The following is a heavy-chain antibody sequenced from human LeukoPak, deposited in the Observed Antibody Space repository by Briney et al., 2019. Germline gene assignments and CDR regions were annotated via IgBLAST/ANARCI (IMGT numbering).Heavy chain of an antibody. D-gene: IGHD3-10*01. J-gene: IGHJ4*02. CDR1: GFTFSSYS. V-gene: IGHV3-48*04. CDR3: ARDLGPVGSGSYHY. CDR2: ISSSSSTI. Sequence: GGSLRLSCAASGFTFSSYSVNWVRQAPGKGLEWASYISSSSSTIYYADSVKGRFTISRDNAKNSLCLQMNSLRAEDTAVYYCARDLGPVGSGSYHYWGQGTLVTVSS.